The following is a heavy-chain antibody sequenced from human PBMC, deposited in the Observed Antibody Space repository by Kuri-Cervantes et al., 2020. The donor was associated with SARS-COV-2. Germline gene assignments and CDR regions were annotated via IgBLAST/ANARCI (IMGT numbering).Heavy chain of an antibody. D-gene: IGHD3-10*01. J-gene: IGHJ4*02. CDR2: INPSGGST. CDR3: ARDGNAEGFGELSNY. V-gene: IGHV1-46*01. Sequence: ASVKVSCKASGYTFTSYYMHWVRQAPGQGLEWMGIINPSGGSTSYTQKFQGRVTMTRDTSTSTVYMELSSLRSEDTAVYYCARDGNAEGFGELSNYWGQGTLVTVSS. CDR1: GYTFTSYY.